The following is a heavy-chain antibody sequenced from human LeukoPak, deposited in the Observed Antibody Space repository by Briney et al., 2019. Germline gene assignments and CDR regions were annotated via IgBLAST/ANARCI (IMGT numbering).Heavy chain of an antibody. CDR2: IYYSGST. Sequence: PSETLSLTCTVSGGSISSYYLGWIRQPPGKGLEWIGSIYYSGSTYYNPSLKSRVTISVDTSKNQFSPKLSSVTAADTAVYYCARQVIFGVVVLTYYFDYWGQGTLVTVSS. CDR3: ARQVIFGVVVLTYYFDY. D-gene: IGHD3-3*01. J-gene: IGHJ4*02. CDR1: GGSISSYY. V-gene: IGHV4-39*01.